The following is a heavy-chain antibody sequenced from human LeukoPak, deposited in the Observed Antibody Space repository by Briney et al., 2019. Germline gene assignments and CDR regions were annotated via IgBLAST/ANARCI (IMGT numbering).Heavy chain of an antibody. D-gene: IGHD2-15*01. CDR3: ARDLGEEDISHPYGMDV. V-gene: IGHV1-69*04. J-gene: IGHJ6*02. CDR1: GGTFSSYA. CDR2: IIPILGIA. Sequence: ASVKVSCKASGGTFSSYAISWVRQAPGQGLEWMGRIIPILGIANYAQEFQGRVTITADKSTSTAYMELSSLRSEDTAVYYCARDLGEEDISHPYGMDVWGQGTTVTVSS.